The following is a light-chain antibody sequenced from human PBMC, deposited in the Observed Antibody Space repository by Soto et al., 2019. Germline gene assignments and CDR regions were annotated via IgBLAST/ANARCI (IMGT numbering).Light chain of an antibody. CDR1: QSVSSSY. V-gene: IGKV3-20*01. Sequence: EIVLTQSPGTLSLSPGERATLSCRASQSVSSSYLAWYQQKPGQAPRLLIYGASSRATGIPDRFSGSGSGTDFTLTISRLEPEDFAVYYCQQYGSSPWTFGQATKLGIK. CDR2: GAS. CDR3: QQYGSSPWT. J-gene: IGKJ2*02.